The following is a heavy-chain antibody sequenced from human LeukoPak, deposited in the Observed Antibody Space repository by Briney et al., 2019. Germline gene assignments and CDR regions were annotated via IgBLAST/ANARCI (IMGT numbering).Heavy chain of an antibody. V-gene: IGHV3-21*01. CDR3: ARGPAAGFFFDP. CDR1: EFTLSTYS. D-gene: IGHD6-13*01. CDR2: ISSSASYI. Sequence: PGGSLRLSCAASEFTLSTYSMNWVRQAPGKGLEWVSSISSSASYIYYADSVKGRFTISRDNVKNSLYLQVNSLRGEDTAVYYCARGPAAGFFFDPWGQGTLVTVSS. J-gene: IGHJ5*02.